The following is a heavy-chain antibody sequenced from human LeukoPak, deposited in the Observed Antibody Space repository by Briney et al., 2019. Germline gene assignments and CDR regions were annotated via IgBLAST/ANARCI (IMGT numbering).Heavy chain of an antibody. CDR1: GFTFGDYA. CDR3: TSRGDYGDYRHY. V-gene: IGHV3-49*04. CDR2: IRSKAYGGTT. D-gene: IGHD4-17*01. J-gene: IGHJ4*02. Sequence: GGSLRLSCTASGFTFGDYAMSWVRQAPGKGLEWVGFIRSKAYGGTTEYAASVKGRFTISRDDSKSIAYLQMNSLKTEDTAVYYCTSRGDYGDYRHYWGQGTLVTVPS.